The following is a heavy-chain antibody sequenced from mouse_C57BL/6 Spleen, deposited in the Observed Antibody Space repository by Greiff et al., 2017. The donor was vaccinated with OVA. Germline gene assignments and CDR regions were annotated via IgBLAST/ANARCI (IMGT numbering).Heavy chain of an antibody. CDR3: ARSNYYFDY. J-gene: IGHJ2*01. Sequence: VHLVESGAELVRPGASVKLSCKASGYTFTDYYINWVKQRPGQGLEWIARIYPGSGNTYYNEKFKGKATLTAEKSSSTAYMQLSSLTSEDSAVYFCARSNYYFDYWGQGTTLTVSS. D-gene: IGHD2-5*01. CDR1: GYTFTDYY. CDR2: IYPGSGNT. V-gene: IGHV1-76*01.